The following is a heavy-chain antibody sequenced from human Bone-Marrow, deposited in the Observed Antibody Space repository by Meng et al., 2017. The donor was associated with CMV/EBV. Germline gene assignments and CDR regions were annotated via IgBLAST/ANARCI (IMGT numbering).Heavy chain of an antibody. Sequence: QITLKESCPPLVKPTQTLTLTCTFSGFSLHTTGVGVGWIRQSPGKALEWLALISWEDVKEYSPSLNTRLTITKDTSKNQVLLTMTNMDPVDTATYYCARGGFSYGLLWFDPWGQGALVTVSS. CDR1: GFSLHTTGVG. CDR3: ARGGFSYGLLWFDP. D-gene: IGHD5-18*01. CDR2: ISWEDVK. J-gene: IGHJ5*02. V-gene: IGHV2-5*02.